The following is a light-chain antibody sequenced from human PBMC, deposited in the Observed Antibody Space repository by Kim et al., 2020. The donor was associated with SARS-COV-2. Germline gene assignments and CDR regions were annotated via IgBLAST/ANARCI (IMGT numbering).Light chain of an antibody. CDR3: QTWDSDSVV. J-gene: IGLJ2*01. Sequence: QLVLTPSPSASASLGASVKITCTLSSGHSSYVIAWHQQQPDKGPRYLMKVNSDDSHNKGDGIPDRFSGSSSGAERYLTISSLQSEDEADYYCQTWDSDSVVFGGGTQLTVL. V-gene: IGLV4-69*02. CDR2: VNSDDSH. CDR1: SGHSSYV.